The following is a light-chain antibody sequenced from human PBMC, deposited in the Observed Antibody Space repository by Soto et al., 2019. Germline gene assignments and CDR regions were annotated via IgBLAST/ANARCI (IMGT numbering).Light chain of an antibody. Sequence: EIVLTQSPGTLSLSPGERATLSCRASQSVSSSYLAWYQQKPGQAPRLLIYGASSSATGIPDRFSGSGSGTDFSLTISRREPEDFAVYYCQQYGSSPLGTFGQGTKVEIK. CDR2: GAS. J-gene: IGKJ1*01. CDR3: QQYGSSPLGT. CDR1: QSVSSSY. V-gene: IGKV3-20*01.